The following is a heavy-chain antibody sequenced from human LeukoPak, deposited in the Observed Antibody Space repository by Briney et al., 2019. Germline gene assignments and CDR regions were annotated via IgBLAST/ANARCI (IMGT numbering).Heavy chain of an antibody. J-gene: IGHJ4*02. CDR1: GFTFSIYA. V-gene: IGHV3-30*04. Sequence: PGRSLRLSCAASGFTFSIYAMHWVRQAPGKGLERVAVISYDGSNKYYADSVKGRFTISRDNSKNTLYLQMNSLRAEDTAVYYCARTGYSSSWYYFDYWGQGTLVTVSS. CDR2: ISYDGSNK. D-gene: IGHD6-13*01. CDR3: ARTGYSSSWYYFDY.